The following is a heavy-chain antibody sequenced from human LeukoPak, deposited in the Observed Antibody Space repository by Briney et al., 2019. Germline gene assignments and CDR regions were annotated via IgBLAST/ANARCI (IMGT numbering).Heavy chain of an antibody. V-gene: IGHV3-74*01. J-gene: IGHJ4*02. Sequence: AGGSLRLSCAASGFTFSSYWMHWVRQSPGKGLVWVSRIKTDGSDTYYADSVRGRFTISRDNAKNTLYLQMDSLGAEDTAVYFCARGDYSSHTLWGQGTLVTVSS. CDR1: GFTFSSYW. D-gene: IGHD4-11*01. CDR2: IKTDGSDT. CDR3: ARGDYSSHTL.